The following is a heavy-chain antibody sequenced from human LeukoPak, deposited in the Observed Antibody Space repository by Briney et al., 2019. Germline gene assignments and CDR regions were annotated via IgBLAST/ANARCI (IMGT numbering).Heavy chain of an antibody. Sequence: SQTLSLTCAVSGGSISSSGYSWSWIRQPPGKGLEWIGYIYHSGSTYYNPSLKSRVTISIDRSKNQFSLNLTSVTAADTAVYFCARGLVSEYSGQDLENYFDYWGQGTLVTVSS. CDR1: GGSISSSGYS. D-gene: IGHD5-12*01. CDR3: ARGLVSEYSGQDLENYFDY. CDR2: IYHSGST. J-gene: IGHJ4*02. V-gene: IGHV4-30-2*01.